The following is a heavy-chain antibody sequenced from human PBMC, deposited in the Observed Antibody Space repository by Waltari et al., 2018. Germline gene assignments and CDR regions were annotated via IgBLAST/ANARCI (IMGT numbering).Heavy chain of an antibody. CDR3: AATSRVRGVIGSAWFDP. Sequence: QVQLQQWGAGLLKPSETLSLTCAVYGGSFSGYYWSWIRQPPGKGLEWIGEINHSGSTNYNPSLKSRVTISVDTSKNQCSLKLSSVTAADTAVYYCAATSRVRGVIGSAWFDPWGQGTLVTVSS. J-gene: IGHJ5*02. CDR1: GGSFSGYY. CDR2: INHSGST. V-gene: IGHV4-34*01. D-gene: IGHD3-10*01.